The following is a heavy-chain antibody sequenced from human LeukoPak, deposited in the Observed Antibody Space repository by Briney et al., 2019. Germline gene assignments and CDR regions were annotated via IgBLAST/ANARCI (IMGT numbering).Heavy chain of an antibody. J-gene: IGHJ1*01. CDR1: GFTFSSYG. Sequence: QSGGSLRLSCAASGFTFSSYGMHWVRQAPGKGLEWVAFIRYDGSNKYYADSVKGRFTISRDNSKNTLYLQMGSLRAEDMAVYYCARDWSSGWYLHAEYFQHWGQGTLVTVSS. CDR2: IRYDGSNK. V-gene: IGHV3-30*02. CDR3: ARDWSSGWYLHAEYFQH. D-gene: IGHD6-19*01.